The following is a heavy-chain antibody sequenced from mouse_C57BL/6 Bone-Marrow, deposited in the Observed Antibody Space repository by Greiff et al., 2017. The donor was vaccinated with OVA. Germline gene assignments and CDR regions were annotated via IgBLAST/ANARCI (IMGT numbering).Heavy chain of an antibody. Sequence: EVKLVESGAELVRPGASVKLSCTASGFNIKDDYMHWVKQRPEQGLEWIGWIDPENGDTEYASKFQGKATITADTSSNTAYLQLSSLTSEDTAVYDCTTWGLLPFFYFDYWGQGTTLTVSS. CDR2: IDPENGDT. J-gene: IGHJ2*01. D-gene: IGHD2-3*01. CDR1: GFNIKDDY. CDR3: TTWGLLPFFYFDY. V-gene: IGHV14-4*01.